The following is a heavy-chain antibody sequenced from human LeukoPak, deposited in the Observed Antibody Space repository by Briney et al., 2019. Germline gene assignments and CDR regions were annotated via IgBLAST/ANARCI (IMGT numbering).Heavy chain of an antibody. D-gene: IGHD3-10*01. J-gene: IGHJ4*02. CDR1: GGSISSYY. V-gene: IGHV4-59*12. CDR2: IYYSGST. Sequence: SETLSLTCTVSGGSISSYYWSWIRQPPGKGLEWIGYIYYSGSTNYNPSLKGRVTISIDKSKNQFSLQLSSLTAADTAVYYCARNGHYSLDYWGQGILVTVSS. CDR3: ARNGHYSLDY.